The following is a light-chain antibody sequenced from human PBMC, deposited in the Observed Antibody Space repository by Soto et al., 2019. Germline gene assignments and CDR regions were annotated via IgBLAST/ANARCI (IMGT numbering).Light chain of an antibody. CDR2: EVV. J-gene: IGLJ1*01. V-gene: IGLV2-8*01. CDR3: KSYAGSNTYV. Sequence: QPVLAQPSSASLSPGQSVTISCSGTKSDIGVYDFVSWYHHHPGKAPRLIIYEVVQRPSGVPDRFSGSKSGNTASLTVSGLQAADEADYFCKSYAGSNTYVFGSGTKVTVL. CDR1: KSDIGVYDF.